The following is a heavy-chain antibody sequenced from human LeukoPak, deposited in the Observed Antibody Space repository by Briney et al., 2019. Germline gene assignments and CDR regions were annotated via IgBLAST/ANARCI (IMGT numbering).Heavy chain of an antibody. Sequence: ASVKVSCKASGYTFTDYYIHWVRQAPGEELEWMGWINPKSGGTNYAQKFQGRVTMTRDTSISTAYMELSRLRSDGTAVYYCATIAVTVLGDYWGQGTLVTVSS. V-gene: IGHV1-2*02. D-gene: IGHD6-19*01. CDR3: ATIAVTVLGDY. CDR1: GYTFTDYY. CDR2: INPKSGGT. J-gene: IGHJ4*02.